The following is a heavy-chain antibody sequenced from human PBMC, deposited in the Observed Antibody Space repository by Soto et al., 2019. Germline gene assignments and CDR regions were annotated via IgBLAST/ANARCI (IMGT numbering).Heavy chain of an antibody. CDR3: ARDIAAAGNGAFDI. J-gene: IGHJ3*02. V-gene: IGHV4-34*01. CDR1: GGSFSGYY. Sequence: QVHLQQWGAGLLKPSETLSLTCAVYGGSFSGYYWSWIRQPPGKGLEWIGEINHSGSTNYNPSLKSRVTISVDTSKNQFSLKLSSVTAADTAVYYCARDIAAAGNGAFDIWGQGTMVTVSS. CDR2: INHSGST. D-gene: IGHD6-13*01.